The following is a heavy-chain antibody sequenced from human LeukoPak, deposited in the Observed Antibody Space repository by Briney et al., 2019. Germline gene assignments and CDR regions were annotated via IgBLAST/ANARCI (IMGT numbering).Heavy chain of an antibody. CDR2: ISAYNGNT. Sequence: ASVKVSCKASGGTFSSYAISWVRQAPGQGLEWMGWISAYNGNTNYAQKLQGRVTMTTDTSTSTAYVELRSLRSDDTAVYYCARDGYSYGSGHYYYHMDVWGKGTTVTISS. CDR1: GGTFSSYA. D-gene: IGHD5-18*01. V-gene: IGHV1-18*01. J-gene: IGHJ6*03. CDR3: ARDGYSYGSGHYYYHMDV.